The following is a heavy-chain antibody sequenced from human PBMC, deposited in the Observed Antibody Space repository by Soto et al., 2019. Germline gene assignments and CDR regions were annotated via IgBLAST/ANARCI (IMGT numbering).Heavy chain of an antibody. CDR2: VSGWSSTT. CDR1: GFIFRDYG. Sequence: EVQLLESGGGLVQPGGSLRLSCTASGFIFRDYGMSWVRQAPGKGLEWVSTVSGWSSTTFYADSVKGRFTVSRDNSKNTVYLQLNSLRADDTALYFCAKAGAVVRGVPQYFFDPWGQGTPVTVSS. V-gene: IGHV3-23*01. J-gene: IGHJ5*02. D-gene: IGHD3-10*01. CDR3: AKAGAVVRGVPQYFFDP.